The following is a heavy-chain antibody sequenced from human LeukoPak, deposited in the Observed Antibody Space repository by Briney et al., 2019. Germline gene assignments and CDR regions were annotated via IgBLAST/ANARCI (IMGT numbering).Heavy chain of an antibody. V-gene: IGHV4-39*07. Sequence: SETLSLTCTASSGSISSTSYYWVWIRQPPGRGLEWIGGIIYSGNTYYNPSLKSRATISVDTSKNQFSLKLNSVTAADTAVYYCASGSYYFDYWGQGTLVTVSS. D-gene: IGHD1-26*01. CDR1: SGSISSTSYY. CDR3: ASGSYYFDY. J-gene: IGHJ4*02. CDR2: IIYSGNT.